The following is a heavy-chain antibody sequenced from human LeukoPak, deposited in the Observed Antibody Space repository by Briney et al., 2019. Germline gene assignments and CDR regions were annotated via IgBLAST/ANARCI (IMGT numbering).Heavy chain of an antibody. CDR2: ISGSGGST. D-gene: IGHD3-3*01. Sequence: GGSLRLSCAASGFTFSSYAMSWVRQAPGKGLEWVSGISGSGGSTYFADSVKGRFAISRDNSKNTLYLQLNSLRAEDTAVYYCAKDKHITRPDYGMDVWGQGTTVAVSS. V-gene: IGHV3-23*01. CDR1: GFTFSSYA. CDR3: AKDKHITRPDYGMDV. J-gene: IGHJ6*02.